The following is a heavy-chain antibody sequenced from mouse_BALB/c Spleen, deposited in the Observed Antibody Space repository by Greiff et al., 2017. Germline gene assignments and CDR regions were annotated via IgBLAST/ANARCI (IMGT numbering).Heavy chain of an antibody. J-gene: IGHJ2*01. V-gene: IGHV5-15*02. CDR3: AREDGYYFDY. Sequence: EVKVVESGGGLVQPGGSRKLSCAASGFTFSDYGMAWVRQAPGKGPEWVAFISNLAYSIYYADTVTGRFTISRENAKNTLYLEMSSLRSEDTAMYYCAREDGYYFDYWGQGTTLTVSS. CDR2: ISNLAYSI. D-gene: IGHD2-3*01. CDR1: GFTFSDYG.